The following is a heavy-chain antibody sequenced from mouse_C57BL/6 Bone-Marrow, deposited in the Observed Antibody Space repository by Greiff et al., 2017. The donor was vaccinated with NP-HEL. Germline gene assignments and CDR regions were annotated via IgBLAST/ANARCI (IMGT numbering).Heavy chain of an antibody. CDR1: EYEFPSHD. D-gene: IGHD2-10*02. J-gene: IGHJ3*01. CDR3: ARQVPLEPSEAY. CDR2: INSDGGST. Sequence: EVKLVESGGGLVQPGESLKLSCESNEYEFPSHDMSWVRKTPEKRLELVAAINSDGGSTYYPDTMARRFIISRDNTKKPLYLQMSSLRSEHTALYYCARQVPLEPSEAYWGQGTLVTVSA. V-gene: IGHV5-2*03.